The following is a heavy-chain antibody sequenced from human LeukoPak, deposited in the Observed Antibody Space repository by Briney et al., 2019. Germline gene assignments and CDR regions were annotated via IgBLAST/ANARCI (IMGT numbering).Heavy chain of an antibody. CDR2: IYYTGST. V-gene: IGHV4-30-4*01. Sequence: PSQTLSLTCTVSGGSISSGDYYWSWIRQPPGKGLEWIGYIYYTGSTNYNPSLKSRITISVDTSKNQVSLKLSSVTAADTAVYYCARHYSIAGGRLSGYWLDPWGQGTLVTVSS. CDR1: GGSISSGDYY. CDR3: ARHYSIAGGRLSGYWLDP. D-gene: IGHD3-16*01. J-gene: IGHJ5*02.